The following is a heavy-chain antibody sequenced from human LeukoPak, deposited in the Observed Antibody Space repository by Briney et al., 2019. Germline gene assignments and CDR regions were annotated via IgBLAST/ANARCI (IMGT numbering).Heavy chain of an antibody. CDR1: GGSISSGGYS. D-gene: IGHD2-15*01. CDR2: IYQSGST. J-gene: IGHJ4*02. CDR3: ARGSERAWSPPDY. V-gene: IGHV4-30-2*01. Sequence: SETLSLTCAVSGGSISSGGYSWSWIRQPSGKGLEWIGYIYQSGSTYYNPSLKSRVTISVDRSKNQFSLKLSSVTAADTAVYYCARGSERAWSPPDYWGQGTLVTVSS.